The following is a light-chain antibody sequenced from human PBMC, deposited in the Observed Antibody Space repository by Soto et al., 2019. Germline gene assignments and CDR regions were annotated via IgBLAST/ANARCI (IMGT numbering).Light chain of an antibody. CDR2: AAS. J-gene: IGKJ4*01. Sequence: DIQMTQSPSSLSASVGDRVTITCRASQGISNYLAWYQQKPGKVPTLLIYAASTFQTGVPSRFSGSGSGTDFTVTISSLQPEDVATYDCHKYNSAPLTFGGGAKVEIK. CDR1: QGISNY. CDR3: HKYNSAPLT. V-gene: IGKV1-27*01.